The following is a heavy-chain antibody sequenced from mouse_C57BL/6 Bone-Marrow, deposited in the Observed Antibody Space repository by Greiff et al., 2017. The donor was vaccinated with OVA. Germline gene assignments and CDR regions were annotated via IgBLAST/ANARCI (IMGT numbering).Heavy chain of an antibody. CDR2: IYPGNSDT. V-gene: IGHV1-5*01. CDR1: GYTFTSYW. CDR3: TRDYGSSHWYFDV. J-gene: IGHJ1*03. D-gene: IGHD1-1*01. Sequence: VQLQQSGTVLARPGASVKMSCKTSGYTFTSYWMHWVKQRPGQGLEWIGAIYPGNSDTSYNQKFKGKAKLTAVTSASTAYMELSSLTNEDSAVYYGTRDYGSSHWYFDVWGTGTTVTVSS.